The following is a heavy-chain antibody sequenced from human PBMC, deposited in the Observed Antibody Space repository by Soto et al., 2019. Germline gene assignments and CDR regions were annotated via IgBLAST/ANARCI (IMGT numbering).Heavy chain of an antibody. D-gene: IGHD2-15*01. J-gene: IGHJ1*01. CDR2: VNPSGGST. CDR1: GYIFPAYS. Sequence: ASVKVTCKASGYIFPAYSMNWVRQAPGQGLEWMGVVNPSGGSTNYAQKFQGRITMTRDTSTSTVYMDLSSLTSEDTAVYYCAREENCSDGICYSEYFQRWGQGTLVTVSS. V-gene: IGHV1-46*01. CDR3: AREENCSDGICYSEYFQR.